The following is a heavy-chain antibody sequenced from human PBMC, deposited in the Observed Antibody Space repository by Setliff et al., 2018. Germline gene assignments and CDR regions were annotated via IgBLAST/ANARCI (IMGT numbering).Heavy chain of an antibody. CDR2: IYPGDSDT. Sequence: GESLTISCKGSGYSFSIYWIGWVRQMPGKGLEWMGIIYPGDSDTIYRPSFRGQVTISADKSISTAYLQWGSLKASDTAMYYCARRAGDAFDIWGQGTMVTVSS. J-gene: IGHJ3*02. V-gene: IGHV5-51*01. CDR1: GYSFSIYW. CDR3: ARRAGDAFDI.